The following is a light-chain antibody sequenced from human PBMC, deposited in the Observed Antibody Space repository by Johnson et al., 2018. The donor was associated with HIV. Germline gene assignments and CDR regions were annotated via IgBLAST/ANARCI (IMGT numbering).Light chain of an antibody. V-gene: IGLV1-51*02. J-gene: IGLJ1*01. CDR2: KND. CDR1: SSNFGNNY. Sequence: QYVLTQPPSVSAAPGQKVTISCSTNSSNFGNNYVSWYQQLPGTAPNLLIYKNDKRPSGIPDRISGSNSGPSAPLGITGLQPGDEADYYCGTWDTRLSAGHVFGTGTNVTVL. CDR3: GTWDTRLSAGHV.